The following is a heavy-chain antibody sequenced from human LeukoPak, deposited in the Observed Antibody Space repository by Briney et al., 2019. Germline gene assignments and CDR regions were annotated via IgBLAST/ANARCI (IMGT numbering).Heavy chain of an antibody. J-gene: IGHJ4*02. CDR1: GCSISSSSYY. CDR3: ARDLESGSYEHYFDY. D-gene: IGHD1-26*01. V-gene: IGHV4-39*06. Sequence: SETLSLTCTVSGCSISSSSYYWGWIRQPPGKGLEWIGSIYYSGSTYYNPSLKSRVTISVDTSKNQFPLKLSSVTAADTAVYYCARDLESGSYEHYFDYWGQGTLVTVTS. CDR2: IYYSGST.